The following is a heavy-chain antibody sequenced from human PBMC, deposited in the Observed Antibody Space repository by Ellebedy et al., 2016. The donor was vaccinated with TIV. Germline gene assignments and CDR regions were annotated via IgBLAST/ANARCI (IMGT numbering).Heavy chain of an antibody. J-gene: IGHJ6*02. D-gene: IGHD3-10*01. Sequence: AASVKVSCKASGYTFTSYGISWVRQAPGQGLEWMGWISAYNGNTNYAQKLQGRVTMTTDTSTSTAYMELRSLRSDDTAVYYCARGISTMVRGVIITEWGYYYYGMDVWGQGTTVTVSS. V-gene: IGHV1-18*04. CDR2: ISAYNGNT. CDR3: ARGISTMVRGVIITEWGYYYYGMDV. CDR1: GYTFTSYG.